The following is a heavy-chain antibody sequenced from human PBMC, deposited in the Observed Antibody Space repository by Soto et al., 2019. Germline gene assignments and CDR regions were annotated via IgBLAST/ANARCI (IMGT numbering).Heavy chain of an antibody. J-gene: IGHJ4*02. V-gene: IGHV3-30-3*01. CDR1: GFTFSSYA. CDR3: ARVGDQAIAVAGTFDY. D-gene: IGHD6-19*01. CDR2: ISYDGSNK. Sequence: QVQLVESGGGVVQPGRSLRLSCAASGFTFSSYAMHWVRQAPGKGLEWVAVISYDGSNKYYADSVKGRFTISRDNSKNTLYLQTNSLRGEDTAVYYCARVGDQAIAVAGTFDYWGQGTLVTVSS.